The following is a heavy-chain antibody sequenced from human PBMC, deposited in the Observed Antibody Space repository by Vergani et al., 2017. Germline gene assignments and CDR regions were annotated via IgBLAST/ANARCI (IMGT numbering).Heavy chain of an antibody. CDR3: ARDRIVVVXAAMFDYYYYGMDV. J-gene: IGHJ6*02. V-gene: IGHV1-18*01. CDR1: GYTFTSYG. Sequence: QVQLVQSGAEVKKPGASVKVSCKASGYTFTSYGISWVRQAPGQGLEWMGWISAYNGNTNYAQKLQGRVTMTTDTSTSTAYMELRSLRSDDTAVYYCARDRIVVVXAAMFDYYYYGMDVWGQGTTVTVSS. CDR2: ISAYNGNT. D-gene: IGHD2-2*01.